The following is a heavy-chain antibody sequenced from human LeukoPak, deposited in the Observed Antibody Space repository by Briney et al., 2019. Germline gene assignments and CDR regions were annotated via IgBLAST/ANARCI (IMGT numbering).Heavy chain of an antibody. CDR2: IYYSGSS. J-gene: IGHJ4*02. V-gene: IGHV4-30-4*01. Sequence: SETLSLTCTVSGGSISSGDYYWSWIRQPPGKGLEWIGNIYYSGSSFYNPSLKSRLTISVDTSKNQFSLKLSSVTAADTAVYYCARDHGDYVGYFDYWGQGSLVTVSS. CDR1: GGSISSGDYY. CDR3: ARDHGDYVGYFDY. D-gene: IGHD4-17*01.